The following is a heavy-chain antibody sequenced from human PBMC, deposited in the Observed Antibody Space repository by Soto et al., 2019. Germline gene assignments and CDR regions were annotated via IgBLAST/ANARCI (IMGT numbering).Heavy chain of an antibody. Sequence: SETLSLTCTVSGGSVSSGSYYWSWIRQHPGRGLEWIGYIYYTGNTYYNPSLRSRVSISGDTSSNQFSMSLTSVTAADTARYYCARMYSSGSGWFHPWGQGTLVTVSS. J-gene: IGHJ5*02. CDR3: ARMYSSGSGWFHP. CDR1: GGSVSSGSYY. V-gene: IGHV4-31*03. D-gene: IGHD6-19*01. CDR2: IYYTGNT.